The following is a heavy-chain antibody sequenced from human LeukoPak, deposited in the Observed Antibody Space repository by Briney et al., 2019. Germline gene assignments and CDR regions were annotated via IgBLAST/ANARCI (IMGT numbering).Heavy chain of an antibody. J-gene: IGHJ5*02. V-gene: IGHV3-48*04. CDR3: ARDVTYYGGDWFDP. CDR1: GFTFSSSA. CDR2: ISSGTSTI. D-gene: IGHD4-23*01. Sequence: GGSLRLFCAASGFTFSSSAMNWVRQAPGKGLEWVSYISSGTSTIYYADSVKGRFTISRDNAKNSLYLQMNSLRAEDTAVYYCARDVTYYGGDWFDPWGQGTLVTVSS.